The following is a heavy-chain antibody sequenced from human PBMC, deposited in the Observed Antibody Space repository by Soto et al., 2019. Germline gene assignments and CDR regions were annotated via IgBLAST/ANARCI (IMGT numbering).Heavy chain of an antibody. J-gene: IGHJ6*02. CDR1: GGSFSGYY. CDR3: ARCGVVTYYYYYGMDV. Sequence: TSETLSLTCAVYGGSFSGYYWSWIRQPPGKGLEWIGEINHSGSTNYNPSLKSRVTISVDTSKNQFSLKLSSVTAADTAVYYCARCGVVTYYYYYGMDVWGQGTTVTVSS. V-gene: IGHV4-34*01. CDR2: INHSGST. D-gene: IGHD3-3*01.